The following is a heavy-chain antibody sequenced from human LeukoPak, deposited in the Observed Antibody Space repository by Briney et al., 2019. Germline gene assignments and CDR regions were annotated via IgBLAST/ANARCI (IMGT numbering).Heavy chain of an antibody. CDR3: ARLTYSNSSPFDY. Sequence: SSEALSLTCTVSGGSISSYYWSWIRQPPGKGLEWIGYIYTSGTTNYNPSLKSRVTISVDTSKNRFSLILSSVTAADTAVYYCARLTYSNSSPFDYWGQGTLVTVSS. D-gene: IGHD6-6*01. CDR1: GGSISSYY. J-gene: IGHJ4*02. CDR2: IYTSGTT. V-gene: IGHV4-4*09.